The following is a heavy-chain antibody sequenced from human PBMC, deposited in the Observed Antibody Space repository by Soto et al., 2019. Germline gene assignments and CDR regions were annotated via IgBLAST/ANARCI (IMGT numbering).Heavy chain of an antibody. CDR2: INPYSGGA. CDR1: GYTFTDYF. CDR3: ARLMPYSHSGGSSHSGFDM. Sequence: ASVKVSCKASGYTFTDYFIHWVRQAPGQGLEWIGWINPYSGGADLSQKFQGRVTMTRDTSISTAYMDVSSLRSDDTAVFYCARLMPYSHSGGSSHSGFDMWGQGTLVTVSS. D-gene: IGHD2-21*01. J-gene: IGHJ3*02. V-gene: IGHV1-2*02.